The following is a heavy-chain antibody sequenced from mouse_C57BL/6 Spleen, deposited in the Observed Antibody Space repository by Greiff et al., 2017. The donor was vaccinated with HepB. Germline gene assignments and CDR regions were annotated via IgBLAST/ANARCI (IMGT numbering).Heavy chain of an antibody. D-gene: IGHD1-1*01. CDR2: INPNNGGT. V-gene: IGHV1-22*01. CDR1: GYTFTDYN. J-gene: IGHJ2*01. CDR3: ARDYGSSYVPNYFDY. Sequence: VQLQQSGPELVKPGASVKMSCKASGYTFTDYNMHWVKQSHGKSLEWIGYINPNNGGTSYNQKFKGKATLTVNKSSSTAYMELRSLTSEDSAVYYCARDYGSSYVPNYFDYWGQGTTLTVSS.